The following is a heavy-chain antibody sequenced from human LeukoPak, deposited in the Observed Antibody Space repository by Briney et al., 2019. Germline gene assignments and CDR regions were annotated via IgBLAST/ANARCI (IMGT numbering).Heavy chain of an antibody. D-gene: IGHD3-22*01. CDR1: GFTFSSYG. CDR3: ARTFNYYDSSAWFDY. J-gene: IGHJ4*02. Sequence: GGSLRLSCAASGFTFSSYGMHWVRQAPGKGLEWVAVISYDGSNKYYADSVKGRFTISRDNSKNTLYLQMNSLRAEDTAVYYCARTFNYYDSSAWFDYWGQGTLVTVSS. V-gene: IGHV3-30*03. CDR2: ISYDGSNK.